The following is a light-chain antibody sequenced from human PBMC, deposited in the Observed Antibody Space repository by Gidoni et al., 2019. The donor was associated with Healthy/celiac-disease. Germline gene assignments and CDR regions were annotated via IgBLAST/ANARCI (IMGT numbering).Light chain of an antibody. V-gene: IGLV2-23*01. CDR2: EGS. Sequence: QSALTQPASGSGSPGQSITISCTGTSSDVGSYNLVSWYQQHPGKAPKLMIYEGSKRPSGVSNRFSSSKSGNTASLTISGLQAEDEADYYCCSYAGSSTPWVFGGGTKLTVL. CDR3: CSYAGSSTPWV. J-gene: IGLJ3*02. CDR1: SSDVGSYNL.